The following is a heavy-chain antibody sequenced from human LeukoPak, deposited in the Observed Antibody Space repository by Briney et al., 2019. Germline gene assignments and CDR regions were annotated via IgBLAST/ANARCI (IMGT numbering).Heavy chain of an antibody. CDR2: ISSSDSSRSPI. D-gene: IGHD2-2*01. CDR1: GFTFSSYS. CDR3: AREGCSSTSCFLYYYHMDV. J-gene: IGHJ6*03. V-gene: IGHV3-48*01. Sequence: GGSLRLSCAASGFTFSSYSMNWVRQAPGKGLEWVSYISSSDSSRSPIYYADSVQGRLTISRDNAKNSLYLQMNSLRAEDSAVYYCAREGCSSTSCFLYYYHMDVWGKGTTVTVSS.